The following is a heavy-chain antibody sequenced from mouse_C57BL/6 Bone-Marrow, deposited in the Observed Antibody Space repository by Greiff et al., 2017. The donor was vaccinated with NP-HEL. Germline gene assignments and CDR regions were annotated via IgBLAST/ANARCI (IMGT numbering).Heavy chain of an antibody. D-gene: IGHD1-1*01. Sequence: QVHVKQSGPELVKPGASVKLSCKASGYTFTSYDINWVKQRPGQGLEWIGWIYPRDGSTKYNEKFKGKATLTVDTSSSTAYMELHSLTSEDSAVYFCAREVPYYYGSSPYYYAMDYWGQGTSVTVSS. CDR3: AREVPYYYGSSPYYYAMDY. CDR1: GYTFTSYD. J-gene: IGHJ4*01. CDR2: IYPRDGST. V-gene: IGHV1-85*01.